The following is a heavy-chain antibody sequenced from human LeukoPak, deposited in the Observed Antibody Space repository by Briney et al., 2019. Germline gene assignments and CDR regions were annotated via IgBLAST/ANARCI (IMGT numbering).Heavy chain of an antibody. J-gene: IGHJ2*01. CDR2: ISWNSGSI. D-gene: IGHD6-13*01. CDR1: GFTFDDYA. Sequence: GRSLRLSCAAFGFTFDDYAMHWVRQAPGKGLEWVSSISWNSGSIGYADSAKGRFTISRDNAKNSLYLQMNSLRAEDTALYYCAKSRGSNWPRYFDLWGRGTLITVSS. CDR3: AKSRGSNWPRYFDL. V-gene: IGHV3-9*01.